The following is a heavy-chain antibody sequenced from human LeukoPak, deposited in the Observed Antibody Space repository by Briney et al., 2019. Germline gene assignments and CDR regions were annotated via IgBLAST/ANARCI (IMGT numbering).Heavy chain of an antibody. CDR2: ITPHNGGT. Sequence: ASVTVSCKASGYTFTGYYIHWVRQAPGQGIEWMGWITPHNGGTNYAQKFQGGVTMTRDTSISTAYMELSRLRSDDTAMYYCARTKNLYPGWFDPWGQGTLVTVSS. D-gene: IGHD1-14*01. J-gene: IGHJ5*02. CDR1: GYTFTGYY. CDR3: ARTKNLYPGWFDP. V-gene: IGHV1-2*02.